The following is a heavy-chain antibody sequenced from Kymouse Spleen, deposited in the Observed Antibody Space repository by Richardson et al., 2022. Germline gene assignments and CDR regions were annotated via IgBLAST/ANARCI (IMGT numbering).Heavy chain of an antibody. CDR1: GFTFSSYD. CDR3: ARDLGYCSSTSCLTGSTP. CDR2: IGTAGDT. Sequence: EVQLVESGGGLVQPGGSLRLSCAASGFTFSSYDMHWVRQATGKGLEWVSAIGTAGDTYYPGSVKGRFTISRENAKNSLYLQMNSLRAGDTAVYYCARDLGYCSSTSCLTGSTPGAREPWSPSPQ. D-gene: IGHD2-2*02. V-gene: IGHV3-13*01. J-gene: IGHJ5*02.